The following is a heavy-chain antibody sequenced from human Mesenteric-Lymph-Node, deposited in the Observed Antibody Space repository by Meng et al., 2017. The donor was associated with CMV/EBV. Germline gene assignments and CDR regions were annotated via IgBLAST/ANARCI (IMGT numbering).Heavy chain of an antibody. CDR3: AKHPTASATIYYYYGMDV. J-gene: IGHJ6*01. CDR1: GASITSTISY. CDR2: LYYTGTT. D-gene: IGHD4-11*01. V-gene: IGHV4-39*01. Sequence: SETLSLTCTVSGASITSTISYWGWLRQSPGKGLEWIGSLYYTGTTYHNPSLRSRVSISVDTSKNQFSLKLSSVTAADTAVYFCAKHPTASATIYYYYGMDVWGQGTTVTVSS.